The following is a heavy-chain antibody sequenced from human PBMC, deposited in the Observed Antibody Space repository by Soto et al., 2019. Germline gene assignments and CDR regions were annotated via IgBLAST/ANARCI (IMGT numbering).Heavy chain of an antibody. V-gene: IGHV3-48*03. CDR2: ISSSGSNI. Sequence: PGGSLRLFCAASGFTSRGYEPNWVRQAPGQELEWVSYISSSGSNIYYADSVKGRFTISRDNAKNSLYLQMNSLRAEDTAVYYCARTFGFWELVLENWFDPWGQGTLVTLSS. J-gene: IGHJ5*02. D-gene: IGHD3-10*01. CDR1: GFTSRGYE. CDR3: ARTFGFWELVLENWFDP.